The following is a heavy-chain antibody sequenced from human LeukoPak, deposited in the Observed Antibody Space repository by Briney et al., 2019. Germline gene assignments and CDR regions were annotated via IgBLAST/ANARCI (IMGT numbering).Heavy chain of an antibody. J-gene: IGHJ4*02. CDR2: IYYSGST. V-gene: IGHV4-39*01. Sequence: PSETLSLTCTVSGGSISSGSYYWSWIRQPAGKGLEWIGSIYYSGSTYYNPSLKSRVTISVDTSKNQFSLKLSSVTAADTAVYYCARLRMADDGRYFDYWGQGTLVTVSS. CDR1: GGSISSGSYY. CDR3: ARLRMADDGRYFDY. D-gene: IGHD5-24*01.